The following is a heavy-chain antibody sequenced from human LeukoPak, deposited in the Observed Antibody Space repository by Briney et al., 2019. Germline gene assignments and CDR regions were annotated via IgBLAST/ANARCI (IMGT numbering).Heavy chain of an antibody. J-gene: IGHJ3*02. D-gene: IGHD4-17*01. CDR1: GFTFSSYW. V-gene: IGHV3-7*01. Sequence: GGSLRLSCAASGFTFSSYWMSWVRQTPEKGLEWVANIKQDGSEKYYVDSVKGRFTNSRDNAKNSMFLQMNSLRAEDTAVYYCAREPHYGDYDGDAFNIWGQGTMVTVSS. CDR3: AREPHYGDYDGDAFNI. CDR2: IKQDGSEK.